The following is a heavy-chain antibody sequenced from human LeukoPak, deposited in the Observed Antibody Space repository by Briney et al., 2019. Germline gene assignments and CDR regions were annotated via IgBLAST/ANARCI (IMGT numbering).Heavy chain of an antibody. CDR3: ARVGAAGTDY. J-gene: IGHJ4*02. D-gene: IGHD6-13*01. V-gene: IGHV4-59*01. Sequence: SETLSLTCTVSGGSISSYYWSWIPQPPGKGLEWIGYIYYSGSTNYNPSLKSRVTISVDTSKNQFSLKLGSVTAADTAVYYCARVGAAGTDYWGQGTLVTVSS. CDR1: GGSISSYY. CDR2: IYYSGST.